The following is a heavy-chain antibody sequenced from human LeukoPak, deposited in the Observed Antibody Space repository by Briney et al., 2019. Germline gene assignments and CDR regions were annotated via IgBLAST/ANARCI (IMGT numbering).Heavy chain of an antibody. CDR1: GYTFTGYY. V-gene: IGHV1-2*02. D-gene: IGHD3-3*01. J-gene: IGHJ3*01. Sequence: ASVNVSCKASGYTFTGYYMHWVRQAPGQGLEWMGWTNPNSGGTNYAQRFQGRVTMTRDTSISTAYMELSRLRSDDTAVYYCARGVPEWLLCCDAFDVWGQGTMVTVSS. CDR3: ARGVPEWLLCCDAFDV. CDR2: TNPNSGGT.